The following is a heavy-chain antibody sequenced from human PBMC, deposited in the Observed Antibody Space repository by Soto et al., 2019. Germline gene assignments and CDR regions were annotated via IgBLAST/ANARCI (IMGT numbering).Heavy chain of an antibody. V-gene: IGHV3-23*01. D-gene: IGHD4-17*01. CDR1: GLTFNSYA. CDR2: ISGSDGST. CDR3: ASPPRATVTDNIFDY. Sequence: GGSLRLSCAASGLTFNSYAMSWVRQSPGKGLEWVSAISGSDGSTYYADSVKGRFTISRDNSKNTLYLQMSSLRAEDTAVYYCASPPRATVTDNIFDYWGQGTLVTVSS. J-gene: IGHJ4*02.